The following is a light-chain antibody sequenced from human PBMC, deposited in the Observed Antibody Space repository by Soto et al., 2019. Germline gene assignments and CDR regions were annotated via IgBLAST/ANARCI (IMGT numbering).Light chain of an antibody. J-gene: IGLJ2*01. Sequence: QSVLTQPPSVSGAPGQRVTISCTGSSTNIGAGYDVHWYQHLPGTGPKLLIYSNIKRPSGVPHRFSGSKSGTSASLAITGLQAEDEADYYCQSSDSSLTIVFGGGTKLTVL. CDR2: SNI. V-gene: IGLV1-40*01. CDR1: STNIGAGYD. CDR3: QSSDSSLTIV.